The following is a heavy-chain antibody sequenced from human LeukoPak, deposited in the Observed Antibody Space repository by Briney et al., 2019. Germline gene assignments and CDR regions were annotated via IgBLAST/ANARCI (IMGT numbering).Heavy chain of an antibody. CDR3: ARSFGGGGYSYGFDY. J-gene: IGHJ4*02. CDR1: GGSVSSGRYY. D-gene: IGHD5-18*01. V-gene: IGHV4-61*01. CDR2: IHYSGTT. Sequence: PSETLSLTCTVSGGSVSSGRYYWSWIRQPPGKGLEWIGYIHYSGTTNYNPSLKTRVTISVDTSKNQFSLNLNSVTAADTAVYYCARSFGGGGYSYGFDYWGQGTLVTVFS.